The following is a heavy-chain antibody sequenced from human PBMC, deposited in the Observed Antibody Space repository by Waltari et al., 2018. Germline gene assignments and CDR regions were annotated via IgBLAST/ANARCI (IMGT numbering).Heavy chain of an antibody. V-gene: IGHV4-4*07. CDR1: GGSISSYY. D-gene: IGHD2-2*02. Sequence: QVQLQESGPGLVKPSETLSLTCTVSGGSISSYYWSWIRQPAGKGLEWIGRIYTSGSTTYNPSLKSRVTMSVDTSKHQFSLKLSSVTAADTAVYYCARDIVVVPAAIARGYYYGMDVWGQGTTVTVSS. J-gene: IGHJ6*02. CDR3: ARDIVVVPAAIARGYYYGMDV. CDR2: IYTSGST.